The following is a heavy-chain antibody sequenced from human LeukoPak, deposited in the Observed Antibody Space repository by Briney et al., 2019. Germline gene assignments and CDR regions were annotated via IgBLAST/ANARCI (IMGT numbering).Heavy chain of an antibody. CDR2: ISYDGSNK. CDR3: AKDLPAPPIYSPEKNYYYYGMDV. J-gene: IGHJ6*02. D-gene: IGHD6-13*01. Sequence: PGGSLRLSCAASGFTFSSYGMHWVRQAPGKGLEWVAVISYDGSNKYYADSVKGRFTISRDNSKNTLYLQMNSLRAVDTAVYYCAKDLPAPPIYSPEKNYYYYGMDVWGQGTTVTVSS. CDR1: GFTFSSYG. V-gene: IGHV3-30*18.